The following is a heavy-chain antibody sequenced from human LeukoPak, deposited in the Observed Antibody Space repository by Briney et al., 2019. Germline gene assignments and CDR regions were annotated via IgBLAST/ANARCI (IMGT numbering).Heavy chain of an antibody. CDR2: ISGEGSST. CDR3: AKDIGGYHEYYYYYYGMDV. CDR1: GFSFDEYA. V-gene: IGHV3-43*02. J-gene: IGHJ6*02. Sequence: GGSLRLSCAASGFSFDEYAMNWVRQAPGKGLEWVSLISGEGSSTYYEDSVKGRFTISRDNSKNSLYLQMNSLRTEDTALYFCAKDIGGYHEYYYYYYGMDVWGQGTTVTVSS. D-gene: IGHD5-18*01.